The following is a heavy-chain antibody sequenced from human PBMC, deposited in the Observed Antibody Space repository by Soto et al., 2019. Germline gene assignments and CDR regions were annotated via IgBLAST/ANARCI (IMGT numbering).Heavy chain of an antibody. V-gene: IGHV3-74*01. CDR1: GFTFISYW. D-gene: IGHD1-7*01. CDR2: IHNDGSTT. Sequence: GGSLRVSCAASGFTFISYWMHWVRQAPGKGLMWVSRIHNDGSTTRYADSVKGRFTISRDNAKNTLYLQMSSLRVEDTAVYYCARDNWNSYWGQGTLVTVSS. J-gene: IGHJ4*01. CDR3: ARDNWNSY.